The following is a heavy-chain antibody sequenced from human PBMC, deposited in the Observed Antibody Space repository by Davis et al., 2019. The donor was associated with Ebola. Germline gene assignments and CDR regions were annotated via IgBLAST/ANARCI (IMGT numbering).Heavy chain of an antibody. J-gene: IGHJ4*02. Sequence: MPSETLSLTCTVSGGSISSHYWSWARQSPGKGLEWIADINYSGRTNYNPSLARRVTISIATSKNQFALNLSSVTAADTAVYYCARVGGDGSSHLEGLDSWGQGTLVTVSS. CDR2: INYSGRT. V-gene: IGHV4-59*11. D-gene: IGHD3-16*01. CDR1: GGSISSHY. CDR3: ARVGGDGSSHLEGLDS.